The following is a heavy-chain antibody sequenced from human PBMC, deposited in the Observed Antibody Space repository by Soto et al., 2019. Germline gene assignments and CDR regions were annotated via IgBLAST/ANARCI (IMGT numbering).Heavy chain of an antibody. CDR1: GFTFSSYA. CDR3: AKETGYSSGWYGTDDGMDV. CDR2: ISGSGGST. Sequence: PGGSLRLSCAASGFTFSSYAMHWVRQAPGKGLEWVSAISGSGGSTYYADSVKGRFTISRDNSKNTLYLQMNSLRAEDTAVYYCAKETGYSSGWYGTDDGMDVWGQGTTVTVSS. J-gene: IGHJ6*02. D-gene: IGHD6-19*01. V-gene: IGHV3-23*01.